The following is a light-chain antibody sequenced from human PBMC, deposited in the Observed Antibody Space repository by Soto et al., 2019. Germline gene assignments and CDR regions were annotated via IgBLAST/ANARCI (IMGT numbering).Light chain of an antibody. CDR2: KAS. Sequence: DIQMTQSPSTLSASVGDRVTITCRASQSISSWLAWYQQKPGKAPKLLLYKASSLESGGPSRFSGSGSGTEFTLTISSLQPDDFATYYCQQYNSYRRTFGQGTKVEIK. CDR3: QQYNSYRRT. CDR1: QSISSW. V-gene: IGKV1-5*03. J-gene: IGKJ1*01.